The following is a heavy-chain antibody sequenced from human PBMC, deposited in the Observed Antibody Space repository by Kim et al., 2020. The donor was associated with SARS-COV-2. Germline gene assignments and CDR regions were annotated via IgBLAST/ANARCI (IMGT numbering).Heavy chain of an antibody. CDR2: IRSKANSYAT. V-gene: IGHV3-73*01. CDR1: GFTFSGSA. Sequence: GGSLRLSCAASGFTFSGSAMHWVRQAPGKGLEWVGRIRSKANSYATAYAASVKGRFTISRDDSKNTAYLQMNSLKTEDTAVYYCTRRPQRTTREGYYYYGMDVWGQGTTVTVSS. J-gene: IGHJ6*02. CDR3: TRRPQRTTREGYYYYGMDV. D-gene: IGHD4-17*01.